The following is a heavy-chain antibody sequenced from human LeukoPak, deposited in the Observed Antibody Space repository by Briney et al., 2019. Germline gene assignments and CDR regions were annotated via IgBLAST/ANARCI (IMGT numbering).Heavy chain of an antibody. CDR3: ARVYSGGVATIASPYY. J-gene: IGHJ4*02. D-gene: IGHD5-12*01. CDR1: GFTFGSYW. CDR2: INGDGGDT. Sequence: GGSLRLSCAASGFTFGSYWMSWVRQAPGKGLVWVSRINGDGGDTTYADSVKGRFTISRDNAKNTLYLQMNSLRVEDTAVYFCARVYSGGVATIASPYYWGQGILVTVSS. V-gene: IGHV3-74*01.